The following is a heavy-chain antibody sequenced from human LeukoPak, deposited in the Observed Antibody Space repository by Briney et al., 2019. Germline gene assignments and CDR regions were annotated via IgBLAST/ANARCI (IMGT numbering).Heavy chain of an antibody. CDR1: GFTFSTYW. CDR3: ARDLFAAAAGTKD. V-gene: IGHV3-7*01. Sequence: GGSLRLSCAASGFTFSTYWMSWVRQAPGKGLEWVANIKEDGSGKYYVDSVKGRFTISRDNAKNSLYLQMNSLRAEDTAVYYCARDLFAAAAGTKDWGQGTLVTVSS. CDR2: IKEDGSGK. D-gene: IGHD6-13*01. J-gene: IGHJ4*02.